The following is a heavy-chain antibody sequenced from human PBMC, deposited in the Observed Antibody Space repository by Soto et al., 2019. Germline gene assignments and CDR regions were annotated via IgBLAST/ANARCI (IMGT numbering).Heavy chain of an antibody. CDR1: GGTFSSYT. Sequence: QVQLVQSGAEVKKPGSSVKVSCKASGGTFSSYTISWVRQAPGQGLEWMGRIIPILGIANYAQKFLGRVMITADKSTRTAYMHLSSLRSEDTAVYYCARDRDYGDSSPDNWFDPCGQGTLVTVSS. CDR3: ARDRDYGDSSPDNWFDP. V-gene: IGHV1-69*08. D-gene: IGHD4-17*01. CDR2: IIPILGIA. J-gene: IGHJ5*02.